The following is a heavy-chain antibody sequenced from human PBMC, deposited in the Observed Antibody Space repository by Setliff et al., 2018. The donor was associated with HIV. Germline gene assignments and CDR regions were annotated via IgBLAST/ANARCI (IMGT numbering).Heavy chain of an antibody. CDR3: TGEGRGSYYFDY. D-gene: IGHD1-26*01. CDR1: GYTFTDYG. V-gene: IGHV1-18*01. Sequence: ASVKVSCKASGYTFTDYGISWVRQAPGQGLEWMGWISGYKGNTNYAQKLQGRVTKTTYTSTSTAYMELRSLRSDDTAVYYCTGEGRGSYYFDYWGQGTLVTVSS. CDR2: ISGYKGNT. J-gene: IGHJ4*02.